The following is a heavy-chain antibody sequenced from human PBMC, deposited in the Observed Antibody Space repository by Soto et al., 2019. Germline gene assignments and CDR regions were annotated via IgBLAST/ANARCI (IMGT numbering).Heavy chain of an antibody. V-gene: IGHV3-73*01. CDR3: TPRFDYGSGSYYNEAYFDS. D-gene: IGHD3-10*01. CDR2: IRSKANSYAT. CDR1: GFTFSGSA. Sequence: GGSLRLSCAASGFTFSGSAMHWVRQASGKGLEWVGRIRSKANSYATAYAASVKGRFTMSRDDSKKMAYLQMSSLKTEDTAVYYCTPRFDYGSGSYYNEAYFDSWGQGALVTVSS. J-gene: IGHJ4*02.